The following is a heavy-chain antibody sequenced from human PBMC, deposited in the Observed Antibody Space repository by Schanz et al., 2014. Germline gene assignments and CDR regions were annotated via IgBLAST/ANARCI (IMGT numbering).Heavy chain of an antibody. CDR3: ARESSNDIVLVPGAVFDH. J-gene: IGHJ4*02. D-gene: IGHD2-2*01. Sequence: EVQLLESGGGLVQPGGSLRLSCAASGFNFSSYSLNWVGQAPGKGLEWVSAISGSGGSTYYADSVKGRFTISRDNSKNTVYLQMNSLRPGDTAVYYCARESSNDIVLVPGAVFDHWGQGILVTVSS. CDR1: GFNFSSYS. CDR2: ISGSGGST. V-gene: IGHV3-23*01.